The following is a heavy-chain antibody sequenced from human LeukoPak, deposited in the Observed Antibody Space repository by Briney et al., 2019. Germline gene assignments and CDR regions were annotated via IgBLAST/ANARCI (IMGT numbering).Heavy chain of an antibody. CDR3: ATDGTYYDILTGYYRFDY. CDR2: INAGNGNT. Sequence: VASVKVSCTASGYTFTSYAMHWVRQAPGQRLEWMGWINAGNGNTKYSQEFQGRVTMTEDTSTDTAYMELSSLRSEDTAVYYCATDGTYYDILTGYYRFDYWGQGTLVTVSS. J-gene: IGHJ4*02. CDR1: GYTFTSYA. D-gene: IGHD3-9*01. V-gene: IGHV1-3*03.